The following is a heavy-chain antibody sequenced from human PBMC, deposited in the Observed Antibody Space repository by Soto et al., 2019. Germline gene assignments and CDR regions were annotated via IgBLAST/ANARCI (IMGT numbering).Heavy chain of an antibody. CDR3: ARSTGWYVALGWFDP. CDR1: GYTFTGYY. J-gene: IGHJ5*02. Sequence: ASVKVSCKASGYTFTGYYMHWVRQAPGQGLEWMGWINPNSGGTNYAQKFQGWVTMTRDTSISTAYMELSRLRSDDTAVYYCARSTGWYVALGWFDPWGQGTLVTVSS. D-gene: IGHD6-19*01. V-gene: IGHV1-2*04. CDR2: INPNSGGT.